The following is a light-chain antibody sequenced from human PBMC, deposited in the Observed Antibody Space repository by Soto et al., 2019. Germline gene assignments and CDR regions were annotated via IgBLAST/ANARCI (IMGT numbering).Light chain of an antibody. J-gene: IGLJ2*01. CDR2: EVS. Sequence: QSALTQPPSTSGSPGQSVTISCTGTFSDVGGYDYVSWYQQHPGKAPKLLIYEVSKRPSGVPDRFSRSKSGNTASLTVSGLQAEDEDDYHCSSYAGSNNLVFGGGTKVTVL. CDR3: SSYAGSNNLV. CDR1: FSDVGGYDY. V-gene: IGLV2-8*01.